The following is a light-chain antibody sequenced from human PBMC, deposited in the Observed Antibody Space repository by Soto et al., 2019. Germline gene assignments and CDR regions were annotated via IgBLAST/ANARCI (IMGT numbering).Light chain of an antibody. J-gene: IGKJ2*01. V-gene: IGKV1-5*03. CDR1: QEIGSF. Sequence: DIQMTQSPSTLSASVGDRVTVTCRASQEIGSFLAWYQQKPGKAPKLLIYLASRLESGVPSRFSGSGSGTEFTLTISGLQPDDFATDFCQQYNPHSFYTFGPGTKLEIK. CDR2: LAS. CDR3: QQYNPHSFYT.